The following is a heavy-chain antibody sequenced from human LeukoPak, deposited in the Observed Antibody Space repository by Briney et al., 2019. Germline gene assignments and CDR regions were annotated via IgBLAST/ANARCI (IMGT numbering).Heavy chain of an antibody. J-gene: IGHJ6*02. CDR3: ARGLYGMDV. V-gene: IGHV3-53*01. CDR1: EFIVSSNY. CDR2: IYSGDIT. Sequence: GRSLRLSCAASEFIVSSNYMSWVRQAPGKGLEWVSVIYSGDITYYADSVKGRFTISRDNSKNTLYLQMNSLRVEDTAVYYCARGLYGMDVWGQGTTVTVSS.